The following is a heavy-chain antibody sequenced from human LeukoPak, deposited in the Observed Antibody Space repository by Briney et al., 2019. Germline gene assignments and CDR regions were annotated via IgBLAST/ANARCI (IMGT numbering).Heavy chain of an antibody. CDR2: INHSGST. CDR3: ARVVGWLWPDY. J-gene: IGHJ4*02. D-gene: IGHD3-22*01. Sequence: SETLSLTCAVYGGSFSGYYWSWIRQPPGKGLEWIGEINHSGSTNYNPSLKSRVTISVDTSKNQFSLKLSSVTAADTAVYYCARVVGWLWPDYWGQGTLVTVSP. V-gene: IGHV4-34*01. CDR1: GGSFSGYY.